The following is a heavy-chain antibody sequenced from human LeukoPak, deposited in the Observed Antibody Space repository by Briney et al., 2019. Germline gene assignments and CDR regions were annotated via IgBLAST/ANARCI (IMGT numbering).Heavy chain of an antibody. CDR1: GYTFTSYG. CDR3: ARVMAVGGGGYNLRGSFDY. D-gene: IGHD5-24*01. J-gene: IGHJ4*02. V-gene: IGHV1-18*01. CDR2: ISAYNGGT. Sequence: ASVKVSCKASGYTFTSYGISWVRQAPGQGLEWMGWISAYNGGTNYAQKFQGRVTMTRDTSISTAYMELSRLRSDDTAVYYCARVMAVGGGGYNLRGSFDYWGQGTLVTVSS.